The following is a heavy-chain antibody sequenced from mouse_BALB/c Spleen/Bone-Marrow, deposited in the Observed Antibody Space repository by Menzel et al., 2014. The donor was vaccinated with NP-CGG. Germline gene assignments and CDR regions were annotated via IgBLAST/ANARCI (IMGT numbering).Heavy chain of an antibody. CDR1: GFTFSSFG. J-gene: IGHJ2*01. Sequence: EVKLMESGGGLVQPGGSRKLSCAASGFTFSSFGTHWVRQAPEKGLEWVAYISSGSSPIFYADTVKGRFTISRDNPKNTLFLQMTSLRSEDTAIYYCTRGGNWEDFDYWGQGTTLTVSS. V-gene: IGHV5-17*02. CDR3: TRGGNWEDFDY. CDR2: ISSGSSPI. D-gene: IGHD4-1*01.